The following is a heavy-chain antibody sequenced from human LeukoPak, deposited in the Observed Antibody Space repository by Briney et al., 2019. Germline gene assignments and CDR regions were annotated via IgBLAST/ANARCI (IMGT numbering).Heavy chain of an antibody. CDR2: IRYDGSRE. Sequence: GGSLRLSCAASGFTFSSYAMSWVRQAPGKGLEWVSFIRYDGSREFYADSVEGRFTISRDNSKDTLYLQMNSLRPEDTAVYYCVGDFDYWGQGTLVTVSS. CDR3: VGDFDY. V-gene: IGHV3-30*02. CDR1: GFTFSSYA. J-gene: IGHJ4*02.